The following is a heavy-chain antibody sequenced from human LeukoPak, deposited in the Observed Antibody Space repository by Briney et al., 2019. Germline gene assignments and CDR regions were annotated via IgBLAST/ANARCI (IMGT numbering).Heavy chain of an antibody. CDR1: GFTFDDYA. D-gene: IGHD2-21*02. J-gene: IGHJ5*02. V-gene: IGHV3-9*01. Sequence: GGSLRLSCAASGFTFDDYAMHWVRQAPGKGLEWVSGISWNSGSIGYADSVKGRVTISRDNAKNLLYLQMNSLRVEDAAVYYCVRGPSDSSLPGPWGQGTLVTVSS. CDR2: ISWNSGSI. CDR3: VRGPSDSSLPGP.